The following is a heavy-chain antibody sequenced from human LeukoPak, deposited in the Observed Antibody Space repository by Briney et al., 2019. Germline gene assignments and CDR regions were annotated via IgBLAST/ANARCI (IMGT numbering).Heavy chain of an antibody. CDR2: TIPCLDTP. Sequence: SVKVSRKALGGTFRHHAVSWVRQAPGQGLEWMGGTIPCLDTPQYAQRFQGRLTITTDESTITAYMELTSLESDDTAVYYCAREKAGDGHNFNWFDPWGQGTLVTVSS. V-gene: IGHV1-69*05. D-gene: IGHD5-24*01. CDR3: AREKAGDGHNFNWFDP. CDR1: GGTFRHHA. J-gene: IGHJ5*02.